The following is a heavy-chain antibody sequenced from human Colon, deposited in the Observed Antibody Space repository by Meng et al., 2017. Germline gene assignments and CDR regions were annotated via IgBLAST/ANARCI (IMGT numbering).Heavy chain of an antibody. CDR2: MSDSGTT. V-gene: IGHV4-31*03. CDR3: ARDTLYGTDY. D-gene: IGHD4-17*01. J-gene: IGHJ4*02. Sequence: QVHLPESGPGLVRSSDDLSLVCTVSGGSIKSGGYHWSWVRQHPGKGLEYIGFMSDSGTTDYNPSLRSRVSISEIGSSKNQFSLTLRSVTAADTATYFCARDTLYGTDYWGQGVLVTVSS. CDR1: GGSIKSGGYH.